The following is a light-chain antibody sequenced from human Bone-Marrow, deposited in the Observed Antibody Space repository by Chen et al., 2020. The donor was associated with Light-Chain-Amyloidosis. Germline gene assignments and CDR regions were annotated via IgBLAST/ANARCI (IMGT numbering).Light chain of an antibody. V-gene: IGLV3-21*02. CDR1: DIGSKS. CDR3: QVWDIRSSHVA. CDR2: DDS. J-gene: IGLJ2*01. Sequence: SYVLTQAPSVSVAPGQTAAIPCGGKDIGSKSVHWYQQKPGQAPVVVVHDDSDRPSGIPERFSGSNSGNTATLTINRVEVGDEADYYCQVWDIRSSHVAFGGGTKLTVL.